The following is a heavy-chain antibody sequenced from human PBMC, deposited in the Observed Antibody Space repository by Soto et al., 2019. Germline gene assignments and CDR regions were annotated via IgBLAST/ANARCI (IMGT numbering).Heavy chain of an antibody. V-gene: IGHV6-1*01. J-gene: IGHJ4*02. Sequence: PSRTLSLTCAISGDSVCSNRAAWKWSRQSPSRGLEWLGRTYYRAKWYNDYAVSVKSRITINPDTSKNQFSLQLNSVTPEDTAVYYCARATRDYSSGWYYWGQGTLVTVSS. CDR3: ARATRDYSSGWYY. CDR1: GDSVCSNRAA. D-gene: IGHD6-19*01. CDR2: TYYRAKWYN.